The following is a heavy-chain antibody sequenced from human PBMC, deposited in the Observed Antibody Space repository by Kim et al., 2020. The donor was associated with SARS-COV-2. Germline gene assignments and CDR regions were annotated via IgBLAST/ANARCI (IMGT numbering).Heavy chain of an antibody. CDR2: VWFDGSNK. Sequence: GGSLRLSCEGSGFDVNYYGMHWVRQAPGKGLEWVAAVWFDGSNKKYADSVKGRFTVFRDTSKNKLYLQMDSLRGEDTAVYFCARGLFCSGGSCYFHYYKYGMDVWGQGTTVTVSS. CDR1: GFDVNYYG. V-gene: IGHV3-33*08. J-gene: IGHJ6*02. D-gene: IGHD2-15*01. CDR3: ARGLFCSGGSCYFHYYKYGMDV.